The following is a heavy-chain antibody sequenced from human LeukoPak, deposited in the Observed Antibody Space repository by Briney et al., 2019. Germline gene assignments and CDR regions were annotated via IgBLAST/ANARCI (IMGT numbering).Heavy chain of an antibody. J-gene: IGHJ4*02. D-gene: IGHD6-19*01. V-gene: IGHV3-74*03. Sequence: PGGSLRLSCAASGFTFSSYWMHWVRQVPGKGLVWVSRINIDGSNTTYAHSVKGRFTISRDNAKNTLYLQMNSLRAEDTALYYCARVGGPGWYGYWGQGTLVTVSS. CDR2: INIDGSNT. CDR1: GFTFSSYW. CDR3: ARVGGPGWYGY.